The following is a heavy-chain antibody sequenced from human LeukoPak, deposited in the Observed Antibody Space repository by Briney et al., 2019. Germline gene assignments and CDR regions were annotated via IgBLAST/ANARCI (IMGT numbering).Heavy chain of an antibody. V-gene: IGHV4-31*03. CDR2: IYYSGNT. J-gene: IGHJ4*02. CDR3: ATGSGGLHVVVAARSPHFFDY. D-gene: IGHD2-15*01. CDR1: GGSISSGGYY. Sequence: PSETLSLTCTVSGGSISSGGYYWTWIRQHPGKGLEWIGYIYYSGNTYYNPSLKSRVTISVDTSKNQFSLKLSSVTAADTAVYYCATGSGGLHVVVAARSPHFFDYWGQGTLVTVSS.